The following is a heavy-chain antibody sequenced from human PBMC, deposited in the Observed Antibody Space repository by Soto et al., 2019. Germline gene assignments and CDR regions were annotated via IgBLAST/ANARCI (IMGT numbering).Heavy chain of an antibody. CDR2: VYPSDSHA. CDR3: ATPSNFGTYGPDAFDI. CDR1: GYSFSNYY. V-gene: IGHV5-51*01. J-gene: IGHJ3*02. Sequence: EVQLVQSGAEVKKPGESLKISCKGSGYSFSNYYIAWVRQMPGKGLEWMGLVYPSDSHATYSPSFQGQVTISADKSISSAYLKWSSLKASDTAMYYCATPSNFGTYGPDAFDIWGHGTMVTVSS. D-gene: IGHD3-3*02.